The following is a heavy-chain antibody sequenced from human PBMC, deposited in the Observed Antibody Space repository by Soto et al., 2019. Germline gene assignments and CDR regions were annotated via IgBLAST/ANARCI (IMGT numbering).Heavy chain of an antibody. V-gene: IGHV3-15*01. CDR1: GFTFSNAW. CDR2: IKSKTDGGTT. Sequence: GGSLRLSCSASGFTFSNAWMSWVRQAPGKGLEWVGRIKSKTDGGTTDYAAPVKGRFTISRDDSKNTLYLQMNSLKTEDTAVYYCMVQWLVPYYYYGMDVWGQGTTVTVSS. CDR3: MVQWLVPYYYYGMDV. D-gene: IGHD6-19*01. J-gene: IGHJ6*02.